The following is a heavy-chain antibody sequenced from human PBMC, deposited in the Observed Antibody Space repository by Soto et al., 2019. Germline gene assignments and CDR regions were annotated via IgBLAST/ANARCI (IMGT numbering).Heavy chain of an antibody. CDR1: GGSFSGYY. J-gene: IGHJ4*02. CDR2: INHSGST. CDR3: ARNPLDYYDSSGDPEDY. V-gene: IGHV4-34*01. Sequence: LSLTCAVYGGSFSGYYWSWIRQSPGKGLEWIGEINHSGSTNYNPSLKSRVTISVDTSKNQFSLKLSSVTAADTAVYYCARNPLDYYDSSGDPEDYWGQGTLVTVSS. D-gene: IGHD3-22*01.